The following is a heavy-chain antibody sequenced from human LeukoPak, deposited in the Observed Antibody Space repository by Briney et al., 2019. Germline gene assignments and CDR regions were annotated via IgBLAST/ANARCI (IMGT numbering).Heavy chain of an antibody. Sequence: ASVKVSCKASGYTFTSYYMHWVRQAPGQGLEWMGWINPNSGGTNYAQKFQGRVTMTRDTSISTAYMELSRLRSDDTAVYYCARDGFLSSGSDYWGQGTLVTVSS. V-gene: IGHV1-2*02. CDR1: GYTFTSYY. J-gene: IGHJ4*02. CDR3: ARDGFLSSGSDY. CDR2: INPNSGGT. D-gene: IGHD3-22*01.